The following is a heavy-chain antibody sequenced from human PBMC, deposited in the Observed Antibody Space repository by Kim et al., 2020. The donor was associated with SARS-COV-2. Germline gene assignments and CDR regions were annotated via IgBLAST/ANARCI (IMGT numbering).Heavy chain of an antibody. CDR3: ARLHCSSTSCYAGYFDY. Sequence: ASVKVSCKASGYTFTSYGISWVRQAPGQGLEWMGWISAYNGNTNYAQKLQGRVTMTTDTSTSTAYMELRSLRSDDTAVYYCARLHCSSTSCYAGYFDYWGQGTLVTVSS. V-gene: IGHV1-18*04. J-gene: IGHJ4*02. CDR1: GYTFTSYG. CDR2: ISAYNGNT. D-gene: IGHD2-2*01.